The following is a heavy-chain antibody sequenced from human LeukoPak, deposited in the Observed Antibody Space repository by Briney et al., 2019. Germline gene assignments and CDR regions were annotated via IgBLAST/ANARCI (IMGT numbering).Heavy chain of an antibody. J-gene: IGHJ4*02. V-gene: IGHV4-39*01. CDR1: GGSISSSGYW. CDR2: IYYSGTT. D-gene: IGHD4-17*01. Sequence: SETLSLTCTVPGGSISSSGYWWGWIRHPPGKWLEWIGTIYYSGTTYYNPSLKSRVTISADTSKNQFSLEVNSVTAADTAVYYCAKRAYGVGFEYWGQGTLVTVSS. CDR3: AKRAYGVGFEY.